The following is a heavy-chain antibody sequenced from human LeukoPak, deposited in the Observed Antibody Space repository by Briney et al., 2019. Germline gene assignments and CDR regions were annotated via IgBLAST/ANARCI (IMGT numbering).Heavy chain of an antibody. Sequence: GGCLRLSCAASGFSFSTYAMTWVRRAPGRGLDGGAVISHDGSQTYYTDSAKGRFTVSRDNSKNTMYLQLNSLRVEDTAMYFCAKDKIDGDYVTPFVYWGQGTLVIVS. D-gene: IGHD4-17*01. CDR3: AKDKIDGDYVTPFVY. CDR1: GFSFSTYA. J-gene: IGHJ4*02. V-gene: IGHV3-30*18. CDR2: ISHDGSQT.